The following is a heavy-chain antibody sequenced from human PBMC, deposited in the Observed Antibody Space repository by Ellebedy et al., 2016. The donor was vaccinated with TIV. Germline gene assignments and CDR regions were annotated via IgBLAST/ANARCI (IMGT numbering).Heavy chain of an antibody. J-gene: IGHJ4*02. D-gene: IGHD3-22*01. V-gene: IGHV3-30-3*01. CDR3: ARVYSSYSVDY. CDR2: ISYDGSNK. CDR1: GFTVSSNY. Sequence: GGSLRLSCAAAGFTVSSNYMNWVRQAPGKGLEWVSIISYDGSNKYYAHSVKGRFTISRDNAKKTLYLQMNSLSAEDTAVYYCARVYSSYSVDYWGPGTPVTVSS.